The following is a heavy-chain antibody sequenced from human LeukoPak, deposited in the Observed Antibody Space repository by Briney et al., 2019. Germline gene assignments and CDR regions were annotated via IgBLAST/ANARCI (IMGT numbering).Heavy chain of an antibody. D-gene: IGHD3-22*01. CDR2: IYHSGST. Sequence: KSSETLSLTCAVSGGSISSSNWWSWVRQPPGKGLEWIGEIYHSGSTNYNPSLKSRVTISVGKSKNQFSLKLSSVTAADTAVYYCARADSSGYREFQHWGQGTLVTVSS. CDR3: ARADSSGYREFQH. CDR1: GGSISSSNW. V-gene: IGHV4-4*02. J-gene: IGHJ1*01.